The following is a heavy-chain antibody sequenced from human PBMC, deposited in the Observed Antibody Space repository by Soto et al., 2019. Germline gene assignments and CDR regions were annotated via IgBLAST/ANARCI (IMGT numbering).Heavy chain of an antibody. Sequence: TSETLSLTCAVYGGSFSGYYWSWIRQPPGKGLEWIGEINHSGSTNYNPSLKSRVTISVDTSKNQFSLKLSSVTAADTAVYYCARTTDDSSSWYYFDYWGQGTLVTVSS. D-gene: IGHD6-13*01. CDR1: GGSFSGYY. CDR3: ARTTDDSSSWYYFDY. V-gene: IGHV4-34*01. J-gene: IGHJ4*02. CDR2: INHSGST.